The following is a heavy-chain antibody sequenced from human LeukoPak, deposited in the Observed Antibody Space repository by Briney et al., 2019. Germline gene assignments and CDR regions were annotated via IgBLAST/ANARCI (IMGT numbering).Heavy chain of an antibody. V-gene: IGHV4-59*01. Sequence: PSETLSLTCAVYGGSFSTYYWSWIRQPPGKGLEWIGYIYYSGSTNYNPSLKSRVTISVDTSKNQFSLKLSSVTAADTAVYYCARAPPVAGNYFDYWGQGTLVTVSS. CDR1: GGSFSTYY. CDR2: IYYSGST. J-gene: IGHJ4*02. D-gene: IGHD6-19*01. CDR3: ARAPPVAGNYFDY.